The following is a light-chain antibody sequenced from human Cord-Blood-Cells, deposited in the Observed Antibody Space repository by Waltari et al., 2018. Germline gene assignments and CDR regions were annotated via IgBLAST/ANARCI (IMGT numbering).Light chain of an antibody. J-gene: IGLJ2*01. V-gene: IGLV2-14*03. Sequence: QSALTQPASVSGSPGQSITISCPGTRSAVGGYNYVSWYQHPPDKAPKLMLYDLSNRPSGVSNRVSGSKSGNTASLTISGLQAEDEADYYCSSYTSSSVVFGGGTKLTVL. CDR1: RSAVGGYNY. CDR3: SSYTSSSVV. CDR2: DLS.